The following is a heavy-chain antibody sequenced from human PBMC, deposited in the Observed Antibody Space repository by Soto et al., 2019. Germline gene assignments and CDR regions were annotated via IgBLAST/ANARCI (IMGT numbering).Heavy chain of an antibody. J-gene: IGHJ4*02. D-gene: IGHD3-22*01. CDR2: IIPIFGTA. V-gene: IGHV1-69*01. CDR1: GGTFSSYA. CDR3: ATAAYDSSGYFYRNYFDY. Sequence: QVQLVQSGAEVKKPGSSVKVSCKASGGTFSSYAISWVRQAPGQGLAWMGGIIPIFGTANYAQKFQGRVTITADESTSTAYMELRGLRAEDTAVYYCATAAYDSSGYFYRNYFDYWGQGAVVTVSS.